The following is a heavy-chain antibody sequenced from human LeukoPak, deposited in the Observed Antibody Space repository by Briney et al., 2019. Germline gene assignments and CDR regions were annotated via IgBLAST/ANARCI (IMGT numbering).Heavy chain of an antibody. J-gene: IGHJ4*02. Sequence: GASVRVSCTASGYTFTSYYLHWVRQAPGQGLEWMGLINPNGGSTSNAQKFQGRVTMTRDTSTSTVYMELSRLRSEDTAVYYCARVRYYDNGGYSHFDYWGQGTLVTVSS. V-gene: IGHV1-46*01. CDR1: GYTFTSYY. D-gene: IGHD3-22*01. CDR3: ARVRYYDNGGYSHFDY. CDR2: INPNGGST.